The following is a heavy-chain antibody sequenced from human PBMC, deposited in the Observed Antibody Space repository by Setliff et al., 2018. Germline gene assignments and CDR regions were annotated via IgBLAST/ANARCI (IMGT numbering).Heavy chain of an antibody. D-gene: IGHD6-6*01. Sequence: KTSETLSLTCTVSGDSMFSVSSYWGWFRQTPGKGLEWVGEINHRGSTNYNPSLKSRVTISVDTSRDQFSLKLISMTAADTAVYYCARGRNVAARLLDSWGQGTLVTVSS. CDR3: ARGRNVAARLLDS. CDR2: INHRGST. J-gene: IGHJ4*02. CDR1: GDSMFSVSSY. V-gene: IGHV4-34*01.